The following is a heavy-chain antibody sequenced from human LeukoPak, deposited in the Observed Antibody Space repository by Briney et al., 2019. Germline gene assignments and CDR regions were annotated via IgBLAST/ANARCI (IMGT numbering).Heavy chain of an antibody. CDR1: GFTFNRSW. CDR2: IKQDGSEK. D-gene: IGHD5-18*01. CDR3: AKDLQLWFGFLDY. Sequence: GGSLRLSCAASGFTFNRSWMSWVRQAPGKGLEWVANIKQDGSEKYYVDSVKGRFTISRDNAKNTLYLQMNSLRAEDTAVYYCAKDLQLWFGFLDYWGQGTLVTVSS. J-gene: IGHJ4*02. V-gene: IGHV3-7*01.